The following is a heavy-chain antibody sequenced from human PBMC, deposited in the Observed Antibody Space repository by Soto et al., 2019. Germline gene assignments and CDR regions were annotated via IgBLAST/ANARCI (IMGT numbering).Heavy chain of an antibody. CDR3: VSAYYGSGTHWYYGMDV. D-gene: IGHD3-10*01. CDR1: GYSFTSYW. J-gene: IGHJ6*02. CDR2: IDPSDSYT. V-gene: IGHV5-10-1*01. Sequence: PGESLKISCKGSGYSFTSYWISWVRQMPGKGLEWMGRIDPSDSYTNYSPSFQGHATISADKSISTAYLQWSSLKASDTAMYYCVSAYYGSGTHWYYGMDVWGQGTTVTVSS.